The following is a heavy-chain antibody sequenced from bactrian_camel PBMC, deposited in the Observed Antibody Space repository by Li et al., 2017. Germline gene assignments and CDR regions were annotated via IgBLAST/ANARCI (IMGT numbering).Heavy chain of an antibody. J-gene: IGHJ6*01. V-gene: IGHV3S7*01. CDR3: VRWSNGARRDFDY. CDR2: ISKSGTYT. Sequence: HVQLVESGGGLVQPGGSLRLSCVASGFSFTDHTMAWIRQAPGKGLEWVATISKSGTYTYYADSVKGRFTISRDNAKNAVYLQMNPLKAGDTAVYYCVRWSNGARRDFDYWGQGTQVTVS. CDR1: GFSFTDHT. D-gene: IGHD1*01.